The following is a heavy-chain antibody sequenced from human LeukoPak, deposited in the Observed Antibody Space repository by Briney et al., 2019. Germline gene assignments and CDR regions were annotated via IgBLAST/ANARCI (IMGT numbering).Heavy chain of an antibody. D-gene: IGHD1-7*01. V-gene: IGHV3-33*06. CDR3: AKDTAYEDGAYGTFDY. CDR1: GFTFSSHS. J-gene: IGHJ4*02. Sequence: GGSLRLSCAASGFTFSSHSMVWVRQAPGKGLEWVAVIWYDGGNEYHAESVKGRFTISRDNSKNTLYLQMNSLRVEDTAVYYCAKDTAYEDGAYGTFDYWGQGTLVSVSS. CDR2: IWYDGGNE.